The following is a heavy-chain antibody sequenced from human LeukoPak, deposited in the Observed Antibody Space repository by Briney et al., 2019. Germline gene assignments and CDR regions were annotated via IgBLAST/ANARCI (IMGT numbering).Heavy chain of an antibody. CDR3: AKVIEGAVAFDY. D-gene: IGHD6-19*01. CDR1: GYTFTGYY. V-gene: IGHV1-2*02. Sequence: ASVKVSCKASGYTFTGYYMHWVRQAPGQGLEWMGWINPSSGGTHYAQKFQGRVTMTRDTSISTAYMELSRLRSDDTAVYYCAKVIEGAVAFDYWGQGVLVTVSS. J-gene: IGHJ4*02. CDR2: INPSSGGT.